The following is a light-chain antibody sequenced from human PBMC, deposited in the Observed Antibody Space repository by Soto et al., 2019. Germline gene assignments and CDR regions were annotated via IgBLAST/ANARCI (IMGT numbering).Light chain of an antibody. J-gene: IGKJ1*01. CDR3: MQATLYPRT. V-gene: IGKV2-24*01. Sequence: DIVMTQTPFSSPVTLGQPASISCRTSQSLVRSDGNTHVNWLQQRPGLPPRLIIYKISNRLCGVPERFSGSGSGTDFTLKISSVESEDLGVYYCMQATLYPRTFGQGTKVEIK. CDR1: QSLVRSDGNTH. CDR2: KIS.